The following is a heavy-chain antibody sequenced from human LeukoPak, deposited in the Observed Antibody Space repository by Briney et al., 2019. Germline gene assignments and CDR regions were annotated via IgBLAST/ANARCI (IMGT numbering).Heavy chain of an antibody. CDR2: ISHDGTNK. J-gene: IGHJ4*02. CDR3: AKVNYYESSGYYDY. V-gene: IGHV3-30*18. D-gene: IGHD3-22*01. Sequence: GGSLRLSCAASGFPFSSYGMHWVRQAPGKGLEWVAVISHDGTNKYYVDSVKGRFTISRDNPKNTLYLQMNSLRAEDTAVYYCAKVNYYESSGYYDYWGQGTLVTVAS. CDR1: GFPFSSYG.